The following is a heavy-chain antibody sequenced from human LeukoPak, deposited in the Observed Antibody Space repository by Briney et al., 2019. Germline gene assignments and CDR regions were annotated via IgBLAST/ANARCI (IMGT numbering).Heavy chain of an antibody. D-gene: IGHD4-17*01. V-gene: IGHV3-30*02. Sequence: GGSLRLSCAASGFTFSSYGMHWVRQAPGKGLEWVAFIRYDGSNKYYADSVKGRFTISRDNSKNTLYLQMNSLRAEDTAVYYCAKDPLIYGDYAPNWFDPWGQGTLVTVSS. CDR1: GFTFSSYG. J-gene: IGHJ5*02. CDR3: AKDPLIYGDYAPNWFDP. CDR2: IRYDGSNK.